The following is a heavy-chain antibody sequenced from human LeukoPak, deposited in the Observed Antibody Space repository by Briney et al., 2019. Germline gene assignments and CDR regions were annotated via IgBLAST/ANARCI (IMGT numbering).Heavy chain of an antibody. CDR1: GGSISSSGYY. Sequence: SETLSLTCTVSGGSISSSGYYWGWIRQPPGKGLEWIGSMYYSGSTYYNPSLKSRVTISVDSSKNQFSLKLSSVTAADTAVYYCARHRNVHAFDIWGQGTMVTVSS. V-gene: IGHV4-39*07. J-gene: IGHJ3*02. CDR2: MYYSGST. D-gene: IGHD1-14*01. CDR3: ARHRNVHAFDI.